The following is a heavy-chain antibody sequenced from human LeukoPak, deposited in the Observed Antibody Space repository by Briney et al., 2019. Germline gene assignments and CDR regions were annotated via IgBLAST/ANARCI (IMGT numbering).Heavy chain of an antibody. Sequence: ASVKVSCKASGYTFTTYGISWVRQAPGQGLEGMGWISAYNGNTNYAQKLQGRFTMTTDTSTSTAYMELRSLGSDDTAVYYCARESRYYGSGSFDYWGQGTLVTIYS. CDR3: ARESRYYGSGSFDY. V-gene: IGHV1-18*04. J-gene: IGHJ4*02. CDR2: ISAYNGNT. CDR1: GYTFTTYG. D-gene: IGHD3-10*01.